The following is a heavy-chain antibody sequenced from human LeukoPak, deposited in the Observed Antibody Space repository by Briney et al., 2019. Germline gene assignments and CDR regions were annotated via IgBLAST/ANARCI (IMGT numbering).Heavy chain of an antibody. V-gene: IGHV3-48*02. CDR1: GFIFSSYS. CDR2: ISSSSNAI. Sequence: QTGGSLRLSCAASGFIFSSYSMNWVRQAPGKGLEWVSYISSSSNAIYYADSVKGRFTISRDNAKNSLYLQMNSLRDEDTAVYYCASKPRYGGNSGGYDYWGQGTLVTVSS. D-gene: IGHD4-23*01. J-gene: IGHJ4*02. CDR3: ASKPRYGGNSGGYDY.